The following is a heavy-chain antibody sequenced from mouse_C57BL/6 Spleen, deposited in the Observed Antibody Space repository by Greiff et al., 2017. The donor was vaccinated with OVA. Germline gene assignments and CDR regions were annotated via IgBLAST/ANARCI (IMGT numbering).Heavy chain of an antibody. CDR2: IHPNSGST. CDR3: ARDLLWLRGFDY. V-gene: IGHV1-64*01. Sequence: QVQLQQPGAELVKPGASVKLSCKASGYTFTSYWMHWVKQRPGQGLEWIGMIHPNSGSTNYNEKFKSKATLTVDKSSSTAYMQLSSLTSEDSAVYYCARDLLWLRGFDYWGQGTTLTVSS. CDR1: GYTFTSYW. J-gene: IGHJ2*01. D-gene: IGHD2-2*01.